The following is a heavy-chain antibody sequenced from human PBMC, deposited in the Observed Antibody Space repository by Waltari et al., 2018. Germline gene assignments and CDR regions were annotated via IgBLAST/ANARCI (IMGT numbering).Heavy chain of an antibody. J-gene: IGHJ3*02. CDR2: IYYSGST. Sequence: QVQLQESGPGLVKPSETLSLTCTVTGGSIRSYYLSWIRQPPGQGLEWIVYIYYSGSTNYNPSLKSRVTISVDTSKNQFSLKLSSVTAADTAVYYCARVPSSSSGWYRVDAFDIWGQGTMVTVSS. CDR3: ARVPSSSSGWYRVDAFDI. V-gene: IGHV4-59*01. CDR1: GGSIRSYY. D-gene: IGHD6-19*01.